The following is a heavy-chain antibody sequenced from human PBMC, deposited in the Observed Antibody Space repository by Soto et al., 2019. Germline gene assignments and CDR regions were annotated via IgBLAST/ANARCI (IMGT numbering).Heavy chain of an antibody. CDR2: IKSKTDGGTA. CDR3: TTLNYGVDV. Sequence: PGGSLRLSCAASGFSFSNAWMSWVRQLPGKGLEWVGHIKSKTDGGTADYAAPVKGRFTISRDDSKNTLYLQMNSLKTEDTAMFYCTTLNYGVDVWRQGTTVTVSS. CDR1: GFSFSNAW. J-gene: IGHJ6*02. V-gene: IGHV3-15*01.